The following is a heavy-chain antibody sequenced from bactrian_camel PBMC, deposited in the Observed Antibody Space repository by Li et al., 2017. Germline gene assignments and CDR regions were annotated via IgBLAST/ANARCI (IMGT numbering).Heavy chain of an antibody. CDR3: VRGPLTGAEVAY. Sequence: QLVESGGGSVQAGGSLRLSCVASGDTSSSNCMAWFRQGPGPEREGIASVSTRGAYKWHAGSVKGRFISSRDNSKNTVYLQMNNMKPEDTAVYYCVRGPLTGAEVAYWGQGTQVTVS. V-gene: IGHV3S25*01. CDR1: GDTSSSNC. J-gene: IGHJ4*01. D-gene: IGHD7*01. CDR2: VSTRGAYK.